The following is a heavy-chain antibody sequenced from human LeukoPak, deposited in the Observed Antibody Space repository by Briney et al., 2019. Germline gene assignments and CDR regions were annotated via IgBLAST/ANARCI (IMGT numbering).Heavy chain of an antibody. Sequence: PGRSLRPSCAASGFTFSSYGMHWVRQAPGKGLEWVAVISYDGSNKYYADSVKGRFTISRDNSKNTLYLQMNSLRAEDTAVYYCAKGLWFGEPLGGYWGQGTLVTVSS. V-gene: IGHV3-30*18. CDR1: GFTFSSYG. CDR2: ISYDGSNK. CDR3: AKGLWFGEPLGGY. D-gene: IGHD3-10*01. J-gene: IGHJ4*02.